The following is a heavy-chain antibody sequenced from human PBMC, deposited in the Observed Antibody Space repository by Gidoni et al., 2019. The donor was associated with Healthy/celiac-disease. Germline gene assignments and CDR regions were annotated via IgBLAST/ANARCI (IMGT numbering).Heavy chain of an antibody. CDR1: GFTFDDYA. CDR2: ISWNSGSI. V-gene: IGHV3-9*01. CDR3: AKDCGPLVVVAATHSGAFDI. J-gene: IGHJ3*02. D-gene: IGHD2-15*01. Sequence: EVQLVESGGGLVQPGRSLRLSCAASGFTFDDYAMHWVRQAPGKGLEWVSGISWNSGSIGYADSVKGRFTISRDNAKNSLYLQMNSLRAEDTALYYCAKDCGPLVVVAATHSGAFDIWGQGTMVTVSS.